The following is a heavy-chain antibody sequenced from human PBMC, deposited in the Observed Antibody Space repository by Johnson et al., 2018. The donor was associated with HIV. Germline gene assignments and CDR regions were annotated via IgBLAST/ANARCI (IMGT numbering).Heavy chain of an antibody. D-gene: IGHD3-22*01. CDR3: ARVIGYDSSGKAFDI. CDR1: RFTFDDYA. Sequence: VQLVESEGGVVRPGGSLRLSCETSRFTFDDYAMHWVRQAPGKGLEWVSLINWNGGSTSYADSVKGRFTISRDNAKNSLYVQMNSLRAEDTALYHCARVIGYDSSGKAFDIWGQGTMVTVSS. V-gene: IGHV3-20*01. J-gene: IGHJ3*02. CDR2: INWNGGST.